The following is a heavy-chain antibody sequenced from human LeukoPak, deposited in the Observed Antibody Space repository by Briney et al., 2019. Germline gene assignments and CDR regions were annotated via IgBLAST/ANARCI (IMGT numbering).Heavy chain of an antibody. CDR3: ARDRPGISVAGAFDY. CDR2: VSSDGANK. V-gene: IGHV3-30*04. D-gene: IGHD6-19*01. J-gene: IGHJ4*02. Sequence: GGSLRLSCAASRFSFSNFVMHWVRQAPGKGLEWVAVVSSDGANKYYADSVEGRFTISRDNSKNTLYIEMNSLRPEDTAVYYCARDRPGISVAGAFDYWGQGTLVTVSS. CDR1: RFSFSNFV.